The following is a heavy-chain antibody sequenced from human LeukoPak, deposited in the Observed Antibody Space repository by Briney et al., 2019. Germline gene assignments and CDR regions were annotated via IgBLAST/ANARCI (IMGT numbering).Heavy chain of an antibody. CDR3: ASPRGRWYAY. J-gene: IGHJ4*02. CDR1: GGSISSSSYY. V-gene: IGHV4-39*01. CDR2: IYYSGST. D-gene: IGHD6-13*01. Sequence: PSETLSLTCTVSGGSISSSSYYWGWIRQPPGKELEWVGSIYYSGSTYYNPSLKSRVTISVDTSKNQFSLKLSSVTAADTAVYYCASPRGRWYAYWGQGTLVTVSS.